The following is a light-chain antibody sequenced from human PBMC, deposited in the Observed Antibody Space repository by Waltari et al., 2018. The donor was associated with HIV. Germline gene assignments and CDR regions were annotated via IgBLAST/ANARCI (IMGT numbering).Light chain of an antibody. CDR1: QCVLYSSNNKNY. CDR2: WAS. V-gene: IGKV4-1*01. Sequence: DLVMTQSPESLAVSLGERSTINCKSSQCVLYSSNNKNYLAWYQQKPGQPPKLLIYWASTRESGVPDRFSGSGSGTDFTLTISSLQTEDVAVYYCQQYYSNSYTFGQGTKLEIK. CDR3: QQYYSNSYT. J-gene: IGKJ2*01.